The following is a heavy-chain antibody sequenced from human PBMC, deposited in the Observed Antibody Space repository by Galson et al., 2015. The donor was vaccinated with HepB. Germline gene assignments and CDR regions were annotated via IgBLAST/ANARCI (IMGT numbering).Heavy chain of an antibody. CDR2: IKSKTDGGTT. V-gene: IGHV3-15*07. Sequence: SLRLPCAASGFTFSNAWLNWVRQPPGKGLEWVCRIKSKTDGGTTDYAPPVKGRFTISRDDSNNTLYLQMNSLKTEVTAVYYCTTEYDSSGYYYENAFDIWGQGTMVTVSS. CDR3: TTEYDSSGYYYENAFDI. CDR1: GFTFSNAW. J-gene: IGHJ3*02. D-gene: IGHD3-22*01.